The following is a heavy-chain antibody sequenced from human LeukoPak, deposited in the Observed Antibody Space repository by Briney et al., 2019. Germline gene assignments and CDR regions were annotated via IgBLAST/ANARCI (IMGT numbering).Heavy chain of an antibody. Sequence: SETLSLTCSVSGGSISGYYWTWIRQPAGKGLEWIGRVYTSGSTHYNPSLKTRLTMSVDTSKNQFSLKLSSVTAADTAVYYCTRDGRRGTFGDAFDLWGQGTIITVSS. J-gene: IGHJ3*01. CDR1: GGSISGYY. CDR3: TRDGRRGTFGDAFDL. CDR2: VYTSGST. D-gene: IGHD1-26*01. V-gene: IGHV4-4*07.